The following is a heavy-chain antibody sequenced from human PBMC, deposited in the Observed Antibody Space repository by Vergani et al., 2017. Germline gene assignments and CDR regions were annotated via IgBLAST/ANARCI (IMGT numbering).Heavy chain of an antibody. J-gene: IGHJ5*02. Sequence: QVQLQESGPGLVKPSETLSLTCTVSGGSISSYYWSWIRQPLGKGLEWIGYIYYSGSTNYNPSLKSRVTISVDTSKNQFSLKLRSVTAADTAVYYCARTTIFGVLRWFDPWGQGTLVTVSS. D-gene: IGHD3-3*01. CDR3: ARTTIFGVLRWFDP. CDR1: GGSISSYY. V-gene: IGHV4-59*01. CDR2: IYYSGST.